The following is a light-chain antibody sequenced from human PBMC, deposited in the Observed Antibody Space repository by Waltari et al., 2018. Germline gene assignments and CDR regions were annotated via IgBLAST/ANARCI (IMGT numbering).Light chain of an antibody. V-gene: IGLV2-18*02. J-gene: IGLJ2*01. CDR2: EVN. Sequence: QSALKQPPSVSGSPGQSVPISCAGTSSHVGCCNRVSWYQQPPGSAPKLMIFEVNNRPSGVPYRFSGSIFGNTASLTILGHQAEDEADYYCSSYTTSDTLIFGGGTKLTVL. CDR3: SSYTTSDTLI. CDR1: SSHVGCCNR.